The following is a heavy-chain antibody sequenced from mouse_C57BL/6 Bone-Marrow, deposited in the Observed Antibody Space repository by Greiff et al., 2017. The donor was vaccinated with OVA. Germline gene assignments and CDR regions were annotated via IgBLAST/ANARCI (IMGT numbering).Heavy chain of an antibody. D-gene: IGHD1-1*01. CDR1: GYTFTSYW. Sequence: KQPGAELVKPGASVKMSCKASGYTFTSYWITWVKQRPGQGLEWIGDIYPGSGSTNYNEKFKSKATLTVDTSSSTAYMQLSSLTSEDSAVYYCARGDYYGSRNYFDYWGQGTTLTVSS. J-gene: IGHJ2*01. CDR2: IYPGSGST. V-gene: IGHV1-55*01. CDR3: ARGDYYGSRNYFDY.